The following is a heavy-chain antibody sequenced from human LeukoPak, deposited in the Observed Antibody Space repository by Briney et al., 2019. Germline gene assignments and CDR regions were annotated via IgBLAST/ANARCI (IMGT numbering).Heavy chain of an antibody. J-gene: IGHJ4*02. D-gene: IGHD6-19*01. CDR3: ARDQGSGWLFDY. CDR1: GSTFSSYE. CDR2: ISSSGSTI. Sequence: PGGSLRLSCAASGSTFSSYEMNWVRQAPGKGLEWVSYISSSGSTIYYADSVKGRFTISRDNAKNSLYLQMNSLRAEDTAVYYCARDQGSGWLFDYWGQGTLVTVSS. V-gene: IGHV3-48*03.